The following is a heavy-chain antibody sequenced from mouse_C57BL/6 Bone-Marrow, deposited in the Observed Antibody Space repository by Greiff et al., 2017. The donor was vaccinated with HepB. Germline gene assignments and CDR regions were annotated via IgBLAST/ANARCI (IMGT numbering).Heavy chain of an antibody. CDR3: ARAPKSSIYYYGSSWGYFDV. Sequence: EVKVVESGPSLVRPSQTLSLTCTVTGFSINSDCYWIWIRQFPGNKLEYIGYTFYSGITYYNPSLESRTYITRDTSKNQFSLKLSSVTTEDTATYYCARAPKSSIYYYGSSWGYFDVWGTGTTVTVSS. V-gene: IGHV3-3*01. CDR2: TFYSGIT. D-gene: IGHD1-1*01. CDR1: GFSINSDCY. J-gene: IGHJ1*03.